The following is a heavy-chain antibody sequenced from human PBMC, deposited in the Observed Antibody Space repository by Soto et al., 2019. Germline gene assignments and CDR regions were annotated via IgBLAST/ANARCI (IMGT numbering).Heavy chain of an antibody. CDR3: ARDRGFRWLVFDY. J-gene: IGHJ4*02. D-gene: IGHD6-19*01. Sequence: QVQLQESGPGLVKPSGTLSLTCAVSGGSISSSNWWSWVRQPPGKGLEWIGEISHSGSTNYNPSLTSRVTISVDKSKNQFSLKLSSVTAADTAVYYCARDRGFRWLVFDYWGQGTLVTVSS. CDR2: ISHSGST. V-gene: IGHV4-4*02. CDR1: GGSISSSNW.